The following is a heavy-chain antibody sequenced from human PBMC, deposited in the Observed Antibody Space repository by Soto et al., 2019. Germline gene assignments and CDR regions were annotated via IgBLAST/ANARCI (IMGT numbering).Heavy chain of an antibody. CDR2: INPNSGGA. CDR3: ARYYYGSGSYYNAYYMDV. V-gene: IGHV1-2*02. J-gene: IGHJ6*03. D-gene: IGHD3-10*01. CDR1: GYTFTGYY. Sequence: ASVKVSCKASGYTFTGYYMHWVRQAPVQGLEWMGWINPNSGGANYAQKFQGRVTMTRNTSISTAYMELSSLRSEDTAVYYCARYYYGSGSYYNAYYMDVWGKGTTVTVSS.